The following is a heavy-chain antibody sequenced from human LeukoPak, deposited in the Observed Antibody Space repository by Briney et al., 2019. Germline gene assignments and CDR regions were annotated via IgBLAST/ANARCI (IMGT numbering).Heavy chain of an antibody. CDR2: INHSGST. Sequence: PSETLSLTCAVYGGSFSGYYWSWIRQPPGKGLEWIGEINHSGSTNYNPSLKSRVTISVDTSKNQFSLKLSSVTAADTAVYYCARDPELATPYYYGIDVWGQGITVTVSS. J-gene: IGHJ6*02. CDR3: ARDPELATPYYYGIDV. D-gene: IGHD1-14*01. V-gene: IGHV4-34*01. CDR1: GGSFSGYY.